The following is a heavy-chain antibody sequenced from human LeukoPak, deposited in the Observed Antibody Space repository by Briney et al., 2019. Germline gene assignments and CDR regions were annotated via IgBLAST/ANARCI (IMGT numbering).Heavy chain of an antibody. V-gene: IGHV3-7*03. D-gene: IGHD5-18*01. CDR1: GFTFSSYW. CDR3: VRDRSYGAFDY. J-gene: IGHJ4*02. CDR2: IKQDGSEK. Sequence: GGSLRLSRAASGFTFSSYWMSWVRQAPGKGLEWVANIKQDGSEKYYVDSVRGRFTISRDNAKNSLYLQMNSLRAEDTAFYHCVRDRSYGAFDYWGQGTLVTVSS.